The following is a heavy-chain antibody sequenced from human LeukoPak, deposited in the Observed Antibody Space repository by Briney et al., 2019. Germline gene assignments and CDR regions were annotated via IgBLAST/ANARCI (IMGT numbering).Heavy chain of an antibody. V-gene: IGHV3-74*01. J-gene: IGHJ4*02. CDR1: GFTFSSYG. CDR3: ARGYYDSSDAIDY. D-gene: IGHD3-22*01. Sequence: GGSLRLSCAASGFTFSSYGMHWVRQAPGKGLVWVSRIKSDGSSKSYADSVKGRFTISRDNAKNTLYLQMNSLRAEDTAVYYCARGYYDSSDAIDYWGQGTLVTVSS. CDR2: IKSDGSSK.